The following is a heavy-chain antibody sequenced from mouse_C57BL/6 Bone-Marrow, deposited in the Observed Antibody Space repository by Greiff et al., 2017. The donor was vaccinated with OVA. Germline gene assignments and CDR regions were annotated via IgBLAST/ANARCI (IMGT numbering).Heavy chain of an antibody. V-gene: IGHV1-15*01. D-gene: IGHD2-5*01. Sequence: QVQLKESGAELVRPGASVTLSCKASGYTFTDYEMHWVKQTPVHGLEWIGAIDPETGGTAYNQKFKGKAILTADKSSSTAYMELRSLTSEDSAVYYCTRGGGYSNYDYWGQGTTLTVSS. CDR2: IDPETGGT. CDR3: TRGGGYSNYDY. J-gene: IGHJ2*01. CDR1: GYTFTDYE.